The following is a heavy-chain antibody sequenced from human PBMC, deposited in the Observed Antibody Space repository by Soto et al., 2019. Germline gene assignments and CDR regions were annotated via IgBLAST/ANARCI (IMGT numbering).Heavy chain of an antibody. Sequence: QVTLKESGPVLVKPTETLTLTCTVSGFSLSNARMGVSWIRQPPGKALEWLAHIFSNDEKSYSTSLKSRLTISKDTSKSKVVLTMPTMDPVDTATYSCARSSSSWYDARFDPWGQGNLVTVSS. CDR1: GFSLSNARMG. CDR3: ARSSSSWYDARFDP. V-gene: IGHV2-26*01. CDR2: IFSNDEK. D-gene: IGHD6-13*01. J-gene: IGHJ5*02.